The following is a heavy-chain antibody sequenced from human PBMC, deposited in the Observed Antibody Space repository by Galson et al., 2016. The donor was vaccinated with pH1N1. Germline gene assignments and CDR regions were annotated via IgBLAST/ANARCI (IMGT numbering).Heavy chain of an antibody. V-gene: IGHV4-61*09. Sequence: LSLTCTVSGGSISRGSYYWSWIRQPAGKGLEWIGYIYTSGSTSYNPSLKSRVTMSVDTSKNQFSLKLTSVTAAATAVYYCARGLAVAGPFCFDSWGQGTLVTVSS. CDR1: GGSISRGSYY. CDR2: IYTSGST. J-gene: IGHJ4*02. D-gene: IGHD6-19*01. CDR3: ARGLAVAGPFCFDS.